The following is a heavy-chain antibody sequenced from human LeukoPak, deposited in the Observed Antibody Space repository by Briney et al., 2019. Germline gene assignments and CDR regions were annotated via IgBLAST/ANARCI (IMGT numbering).Heavy chain of an antibody. Sequence: ASVKVSCKASGYTFTSYGISWVRQAPGQGLEWMGWISAYNGNTNYAQKLQGRVTMTTYTSTSTAYMELRSLRSDDTAVYYCARDYKEDNLAAAGDVDYWGQGTLVTVSS. CDR1: GYTFTSYG. CDR2: ISAYNGNT. J-gene: IGHJ4*02. D-gene: IGHD6-13*01. V-gene: IGHV1-18*01. CDR3: ARDYKEDNLAAAGDVDY.